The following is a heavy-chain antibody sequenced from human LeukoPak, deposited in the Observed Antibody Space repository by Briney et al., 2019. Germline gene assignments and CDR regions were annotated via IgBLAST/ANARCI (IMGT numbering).Heavy chain of an antibody. D-gene: IGHD6-13*01. CDR3: AKGVSSLRQQVVFDY. J-gene: IGHJ4*02. Sequence: GGSLRLSCAASGFTFDDYAMHWVRQAPGKGLEWVSVISWNSGRIGYADSVKGRFTISRDNAKNSLYLQMNSLRPEDTALYYCAKGVSSLRQQVVFDYWGQGTLVTVSS. CDR2: ISWNSGRI. CDR1: GFTFDDYA. V-gene: IGHV3-9*01.